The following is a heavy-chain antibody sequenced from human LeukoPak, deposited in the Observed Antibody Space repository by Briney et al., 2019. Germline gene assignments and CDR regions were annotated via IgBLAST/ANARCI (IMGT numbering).Heavy chain of an antibody. D-gene: IGHD3-16*02. Sequence: SETLSLTCTVSGGSFSSYYWSWIRQPPGKGLEWIGYIYTSGSTNYNPSLKSRVTISVDTSKNQFSLKLSSVTAADTAVYYCARGDYDYVWGSYRPYNWFDPWGQGTLVTVSS. V-gene: IGHV4-4*09. CDR3: ARGDYDYVWGSYRPYNWFDP. CDR2: IYTSGST. CDR1: GGSFSSYY. J-gene: IGHJ5*02.